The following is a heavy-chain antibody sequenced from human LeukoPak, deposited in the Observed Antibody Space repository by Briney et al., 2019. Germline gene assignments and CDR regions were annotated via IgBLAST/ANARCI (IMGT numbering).Heavy chain of an antibody. CDR3: AGLNGPGYGDNYFDY. J-gene: IGHJ4*02. CDR2: IYPADSDA. Sequence: GESLKISCKGSGYTFISYWIGWVRQMPGKGLEWMGIIYPADSDAKYSPSFQGQVSISVDKSINAAYLQWKYLKASDTAMYYCAGLNGPGYGDNYFDYWGQGALVTVSS. CDR1: GYTFISYW. D-gene: IGHD4-17*01. V-gene: IGHV5-51*01.